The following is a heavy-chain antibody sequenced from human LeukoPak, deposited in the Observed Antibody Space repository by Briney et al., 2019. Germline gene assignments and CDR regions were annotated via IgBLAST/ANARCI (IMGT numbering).Heavy chain of an antibody. CDR3: AKTGFPYAFDI. V-gene: IGHV3-21*01. Sequence: GGSLRLSCAASGYTFSSYGMSWVRQAPGKGLEWVSSISSGNTYIYYADSVKGRFTISRDNAKNSLYLQMNSLRAEDTAVYYCAKTGFPYAFDIWGQGTMVTVSS. CDR2: ISSGNTYI. CDR1: GYTFSSYG. J-gene: IGHJ3*02.